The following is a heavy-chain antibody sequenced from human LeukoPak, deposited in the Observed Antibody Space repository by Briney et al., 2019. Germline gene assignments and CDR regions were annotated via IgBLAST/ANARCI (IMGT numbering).Heavy chain of an antibody. CDR3: ARAPSGVSFDY. CDR2: VYYSGST. D-gene: IGHD1-26*01. Sequence: SETLSLTCTVSGGTIGTSSYYFAWIRQPPGKGLEWIGSVYYSGSTYYHPSLKSRVTISIDTSKNQFSLNLNSVTAADTAVYYCARAPSGVSFDYWGQGTLVTVSS. V-gene: IGHV4-39*07. CDR1: GGTIGTSSYY. J-gene: IGHJ4*02.